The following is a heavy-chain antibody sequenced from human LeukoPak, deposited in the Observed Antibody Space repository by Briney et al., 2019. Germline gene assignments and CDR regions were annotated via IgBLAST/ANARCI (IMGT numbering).Heavy chain of an antibody. CDR2: ISYDGSNK. V-gene: IGHV3-30-3*01. J-gene: IGHJ4*02. D-gene: IGHD3-22*01. CDR1: GFTFSSYA. Sequence: RSLRLSCAASGFTFSSYAMHWVRQAPGKGLEWVAVISYDGSNKYYADSVKGRFTISRDNSKNTLYLQMSSLRAEDTAVYYCARSSREYYYDSSGFDYWGQGTLVTVSS. CDR3: ARSSREYYYDSSGFDY.